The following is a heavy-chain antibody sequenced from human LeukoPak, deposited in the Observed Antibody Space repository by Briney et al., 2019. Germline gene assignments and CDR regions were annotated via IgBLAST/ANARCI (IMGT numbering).Heavy chain of an antibody. Sequence: PGGSLRLSCAASGFTVSSNYMNWVRQAAGKGLEWVSVLYSGGDTYYTDCVKGRFTISRDNSKNTLYLQMNSLRVEDTAVYYCARARGSGWLDFDCWGQGTLVTVSS. CDR1: GFTVSSNY. CDR3: ARARGSGWLDFDC. D-gene: IGHD6-19*01. J-gene: IGHJ4*02. V-gene: IGHV3-53*01. CDR2: LYSGGDT.